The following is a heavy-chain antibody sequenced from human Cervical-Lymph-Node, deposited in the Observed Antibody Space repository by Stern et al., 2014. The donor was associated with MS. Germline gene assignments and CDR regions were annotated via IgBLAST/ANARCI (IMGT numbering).Heavy chain of an antibody. Sequence: EVQLVESGVEVKKPGESLKISCKGSGYNFTTYWIGWVRQMPGKGLEWMGIIYPGDSDIRYSPSFQGQVTLSAGKSIRTPYTPWNSLKASDTAMYYCARLVMTGAFDIWGQGTMVTASS. J-gene: IGHJ3*02. CDR3: ARLVMTGAFDI. CDR1: GYNFTTYW. V-gene: IGHV5-51*03. D-gene: IGHD2-21*02. CDR2: IYPGDSDI.